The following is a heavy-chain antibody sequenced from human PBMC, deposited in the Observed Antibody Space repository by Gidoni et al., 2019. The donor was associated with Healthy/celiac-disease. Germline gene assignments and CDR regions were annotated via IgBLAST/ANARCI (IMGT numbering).Heavy chain of an antibody. CDR3: ARGLDTAMVKDVAFDI. CDR2: ISYDGSNK. V-gene: IGHV3-30-3*01. J-gene: IGHJ3*02. CDR1: GFTFSSYA. D-gene: IGHD5-18*01. Sequence: QVQLVESGGGVVQPGRSLRLSCAASGFTFSSYAMHWVRQAPGKGLEWVAVISYDGSNKYYADSVKGRFTISRDNSKNTLYLQMNSLRAEDTAVYYCARGLDTAMVKDVAFDIWGQGTMVTVSS.